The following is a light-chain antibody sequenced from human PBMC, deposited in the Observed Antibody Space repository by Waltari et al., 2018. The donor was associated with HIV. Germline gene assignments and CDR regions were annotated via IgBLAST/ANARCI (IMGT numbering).Light chain of an antibody. Sequence: QSALTQPASVSGSPGQSITISCPGTRSDVGGYSYVPWYQQHPSKAPKLMIYYVSNRPSGVSNRFSGSKSGNTASLTISGLQAEDEADYYCSSYTTAALWVFGGGTKLTVL. V-gene: IGLV2-14*03. CDR3: SSYTTAALWV. CDR1: RSDVGGYSY. CDR2: YVS. J-gene: IGLJ3*02.